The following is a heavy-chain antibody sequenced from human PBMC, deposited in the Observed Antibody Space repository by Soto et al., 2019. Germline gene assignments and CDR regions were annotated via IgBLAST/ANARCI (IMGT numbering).Heavy chain of an antibody. D-gene: IGHD7-27*01. J-gene: IGHJ4*02. CDR1: GGSISNHY. CDR2: IYYNGNT. Sequence: QVQLQESGPGLVKPSETLSLTCTVSGGSISNHYWSWIRQPPGKGLEWIGYIYYNGNTNYNPSLKSRVTMSVDTSKNQISLKLSSVTAADTAVYYCARANWYSEDWGQGPLVTVSA. CDR3: ARANWYSED. V-gene: IGHV4-59*11.